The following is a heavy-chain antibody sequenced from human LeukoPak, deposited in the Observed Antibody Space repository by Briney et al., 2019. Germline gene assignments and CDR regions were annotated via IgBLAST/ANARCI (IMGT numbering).Heavy chain of an antibody. CDR2: IYSSGNT. J-gene: IGHJ4*02. CDR1: GASITNSY. CDR3: ANSYDGKIVPFDN. Sequence: SETLSLTCTVSGASITNSYWNWVRQPPGKGLEWIGYIYSSGNTNYNPSLKSRVTISLDVSKNQFSLKLTSVSAADTAVYYCANSYDGKIVPFDNWGQGALVAVSS. V-gene: IGHV4-4*09. D-gene: IGHD4-23*01.